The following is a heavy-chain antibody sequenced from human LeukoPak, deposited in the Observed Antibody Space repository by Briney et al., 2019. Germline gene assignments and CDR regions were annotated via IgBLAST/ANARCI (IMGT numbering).Heavy chain of an antibody. D-gene: IGHD3-10*01. CDR3: AKDRSTSITMVRGVPDTADV. J-gene: IGHJ6*02. V-gene: IGHV3-23*01. CDR1: GFTFSSYA. Sequence: SGGSLRLSCAASGFTFSSYAMSWVRQAPGKGLEWVSAISGSGGSTYYADSVKGRFTISRDNSKNTLYLQMNSLRAEDTAVYYCAKDRSTSITMVRGVPDTADVWGQGTTVTVSS. CDR2: ISGSGGST.